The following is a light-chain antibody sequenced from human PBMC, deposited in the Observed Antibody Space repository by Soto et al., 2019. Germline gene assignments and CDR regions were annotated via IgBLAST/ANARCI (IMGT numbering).Light chain of an antibody. V-gene: IGKV3-20*01. CDR2: DVS. J-gene: IGKJ1*01. CDR3: QQYGSIPWT. Sequence: EIVLTQSPGTLSLPPGERATLSCRASQSVTDNYLAWYQQKPGQAPRLLIYDVSIRATGVPARFSGTGSETDFTLTISRLEPEDFAVYYCQQYGSIPWTFGQGTKVDI. CDR1: QSVTDNY.